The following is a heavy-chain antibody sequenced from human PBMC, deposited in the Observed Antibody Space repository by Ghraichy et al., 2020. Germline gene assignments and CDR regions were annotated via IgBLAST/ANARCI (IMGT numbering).Heavy chain of an antibody. CDR3: ARQWLAVAGMDY. J-gene: IGHJ4*02. CDR1: GGSISSSSYY. V-gene: IGHV4-39*01. CDR2: IYYSGST. D-gene: IGHD6-19*01. Sequence: SETLSLTCTVSGGSISSSSYYWGWIRQPPGKGLEWIGSIYYSGSTYYNPSLKSRVTISVDTSKNQFSLKLSSVTAADTAVYYCARQWLAVAGMDYWGQGTLVTVSS.